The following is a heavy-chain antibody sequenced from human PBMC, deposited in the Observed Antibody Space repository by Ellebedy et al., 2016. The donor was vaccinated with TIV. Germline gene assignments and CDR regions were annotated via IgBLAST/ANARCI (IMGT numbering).Heavy chain of an antibody. J-gene: IGHJ4*02. CDR3: VRARDRQRSLDC. Sequence: GESLKISCAASGFTFSDYYMNWIRQAPGKGLEWVSVIYGGDTTYYADSVKGRFTISRDDSKNILYLQMTTLRAEDTAVYYCVRARDRQRSLDCWGQGALVTVSS. CDR1: GFTFSDYY. D-gene: IGHD3-10*01. V-gene: IGHV3-53*01. CDR2: IYGGDTT.